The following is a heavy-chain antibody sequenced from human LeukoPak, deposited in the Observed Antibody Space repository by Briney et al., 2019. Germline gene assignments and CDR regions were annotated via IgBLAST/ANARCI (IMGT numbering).Heavy chain of an antibody. J-gene: IGHJ4*02. CDR1: GFPFNSYA. CDR3: ARDFLDSSVDC. CDR2: LSYDGTQK. Sequence: PGRSLRLSCAASGFPFNSYAMHWVRQAPGKGLEWAAFLSYDGTQKYHANSVKGRFTISRDNSKNTLYLQMNSLRAEDTAVYYCARDFLDSSVDCWGQGTLVTVSS. V-gene: IGHV3-30*04. D-gene: IGHD2-21*01.